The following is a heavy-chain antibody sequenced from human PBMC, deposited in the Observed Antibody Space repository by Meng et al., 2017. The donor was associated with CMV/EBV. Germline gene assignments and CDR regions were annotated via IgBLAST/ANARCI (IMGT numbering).Heavy chain of an antibody. Sequence: GESLKISCAASGFTFSSYAMSWVRQAPGKGLEWVSAISGSGGSTYYADSVKGRFTISRDNSKNTLYLQMNSLRAEDTAVYYCAKDSMRCTNSVCSRYWYFDLWGRGTLVTVSS. CDR1: GFTFSSYA. J-gene: IGHJ2*01. CDR2: ISGSGGST. V-gene: IGHV3-23*01. D-gene: IGHD2-8*01. CDR3: AKDSMRCTNSVCSRYWYFDL.